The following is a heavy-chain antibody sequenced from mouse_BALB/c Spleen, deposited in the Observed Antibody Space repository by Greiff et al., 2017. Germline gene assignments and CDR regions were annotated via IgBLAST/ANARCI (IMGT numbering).Heavy chain of an antibody. V-gene: IGHV14-1*02. Sequence: EVQLQQSGAELARPGASVKMSCKASGYTFTSYTMHWVKQRPEQGLEWIGWIDPENGNTIYDPKFQGKASITADTSSNTAYLQLSSLTSEDTAVYYCAREGRPDRGFAYWGQGTLVTVSA. CDR1: GYTFTSYT. CDR2: IDPENGNT. D-gene: IGHD2-14*01. J-gene: IGHJ3*01. CDR3: AREGRPDRGFAY.